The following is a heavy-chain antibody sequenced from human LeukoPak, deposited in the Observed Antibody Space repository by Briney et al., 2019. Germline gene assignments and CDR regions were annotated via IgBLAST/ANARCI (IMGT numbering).Heavy chain of an antibody. CDR3: AKYYYDSGTYSFDY. CDR1: GFAFSDYA. V-gene: IGHV3-23*01. J-gene: IGHJ4*02. D-gene: IGHD3-10*01. Sequence: GGSLRLSCAASGFAFSDYAMAWVRQAPGKGLEWVSAISGSDGTTYYADSVEGRFTISRDNSKNTLYLQMNSLRADDTAVYYCAKYYYDSGTYSFDYWGQGTLVTVSS. CDR2: ISGSDGTT.